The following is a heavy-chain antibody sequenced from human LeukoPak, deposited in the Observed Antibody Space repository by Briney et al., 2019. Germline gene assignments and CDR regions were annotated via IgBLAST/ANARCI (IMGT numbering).Heavy chain of an antibody. Sequence: ASVKVSCKASGYTFTGYYMHWVRQAPGQGLEWMGWINPNSGGTNYAQKFQGRVTMTRDTSISTAYMELSRLRSDDTAVYYCARAYHYYDPTNNAFDIWGQGTMVTVSS. CDR2: INPNSGGT. D-gene: IGHD3-22*01. J-gene: IGHJ3*02. CDR1: GYTFTGYY. V-gene: IGHV1-2*02. CDR3: ARAYHYYDPTNNAFDI.